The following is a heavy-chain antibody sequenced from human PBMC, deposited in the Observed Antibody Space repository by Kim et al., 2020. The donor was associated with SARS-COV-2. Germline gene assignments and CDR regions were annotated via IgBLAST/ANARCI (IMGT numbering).Heavy chain of an antibody. D-gene: IGHD2-15*01. Sequence: SVKVSCKASGGTFSSYAISWVRQAPGQGLEWMGGIIPIFGTANYAQKFQGRVTITADESTSTAYMELSSLRSEDTAVYYCASRGDCSGGSCYSQLDYWGQGTLVTVSS. CDR3: ASRGDCSGGSCYSQLDY. CDR1: GGTFSSYA. V-gene: IGHV1-69*13. CDR2: IIPIFGTA. J-gene: IGHJ4*02.